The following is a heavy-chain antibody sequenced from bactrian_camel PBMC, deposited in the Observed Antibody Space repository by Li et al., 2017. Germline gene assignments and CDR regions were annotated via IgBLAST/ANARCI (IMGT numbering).Heavy chain of an antibody. CDR3: AAGGNFALTARYYPY. CDR1: RYQYSFI. J-gene: IGHJ4*01. CDR2: IVTDTNHS. Sequence: VQLVESGGGSVKTGGSLNLTCVASRYQYSFIWFRQAPGREREGVASIVTDTNHSIYGDSVKGRFTVSIDRSKNTLFLQMNSLKPEDTAMYYCAAGGNFALTARYYPYWGQGTQVTVS. D-gene: IGHD1*01. V-gene: IGHV3S42*01.